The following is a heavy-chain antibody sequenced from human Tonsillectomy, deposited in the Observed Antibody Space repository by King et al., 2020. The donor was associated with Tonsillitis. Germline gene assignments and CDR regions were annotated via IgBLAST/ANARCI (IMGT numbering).Heavy chain of an antibody. J-gene: IGHJ5*02. V-gene: IGHV4-30-4*01. D-gene: IGHD3-10*01. CDR3: ARAQITMVRGVIISP. CDR1: VGSISSGDYY. Sequence: VQLQESGPGLVKPSQTLSLTCTVSVGSISSGDYYWSWIRQPPGKGLEWIGYIYYSGSTYYNPSLKSRVTISVDTSKNQFSLQLSSVTAADTAVYYCARAQITMVRGVIISPWGQGTLVTVSS. CDR2: IYYSGST.